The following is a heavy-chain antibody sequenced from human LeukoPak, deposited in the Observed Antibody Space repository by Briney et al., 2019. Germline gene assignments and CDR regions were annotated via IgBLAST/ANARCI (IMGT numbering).Heavy chain of an antibody. D-gene: IGHD2-15*01. V-gene: IGHV4-34*01. CDR3: ARLGCTAGSCYSYFDS. J-gene: IGHJ4*02. Sequence: SETLSLTCAVYGGSFSGYYWSWIRQPPGKGLEWMGEIDHSGSTNYNPSLKSRVTISVDTSKNQFSLKLSSVTAADTAVYYCARLGCTAGSCYSYFDSWGQGTLVTVSS. CDR2: IDHSGST. CDR1: GGSFSGYY.